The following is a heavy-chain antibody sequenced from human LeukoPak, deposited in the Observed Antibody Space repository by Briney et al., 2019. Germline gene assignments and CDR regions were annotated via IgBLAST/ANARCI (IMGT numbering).Heavy chain of an antibody. Sequence: PGGSLRLSCAASGFTFSSYSMNWVRQAPGKGLEWVSYISSSSSTIYYADSVKGRFTISRDNAKNSLYLQMNSLRAEDTAVYYCARDPVVFEDSKDAFDIWGQGTMVTVSS. V-gene: IGHV3-48*01. D-gene: IGHD3-22*01. J-gene: IGHJ3*02. CDR2: ISSSSSTI. CDR1: GFTFSSYS. CDR3: ARDPVVFEDSKDAFDI.